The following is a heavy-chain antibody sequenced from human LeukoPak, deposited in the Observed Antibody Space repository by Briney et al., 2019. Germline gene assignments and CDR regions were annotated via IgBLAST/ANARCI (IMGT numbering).Heavy chain of an antibody. CDR1: GFTFSRFW. J-gene: IGHJ4*02. D-gene: IGHD3-3*01. CDR2: IKKDGGEK. CDR3: TRVFGGYDVSDY. Sequence: QAGGSLRLSCAASGFTFSRFWMSWVRQAPGKGREWVANIKKDGGEKYYVDSVEGRFTISRDNAKNSLYLQMDSLRVDDTAVYYCTRVFGGYDVSDYWGQGTLVTVSS. V-gene: IGHV3-7*03.